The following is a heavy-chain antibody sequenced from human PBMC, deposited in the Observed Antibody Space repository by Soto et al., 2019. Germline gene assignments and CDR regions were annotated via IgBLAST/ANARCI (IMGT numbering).Heavy chain of an antibody. J-gene: IGHJ4*02. CDR3: ARAMRGYSYGSEYYFDY. D-gene: IGHD5-18*01. CDR2: IYYSGST. V-gene: IGHV4-31*03. CDR1: AGSISSGGNY. Sequence: QVQLQESGPGLVKPSQTLSLTCSVSAGSISSGGNYWSWIRQHPGKGLEWIGYIYYSGSTYYNPSLASRVTISGDRSKNQFSLKLSSVTAADTAVYYCARAMRGYSYGSEYYFDYWGQGTLVTVSS.